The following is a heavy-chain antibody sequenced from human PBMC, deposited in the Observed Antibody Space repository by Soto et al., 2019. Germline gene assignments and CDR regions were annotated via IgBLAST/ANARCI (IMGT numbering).Heavy chain of an antibody. J-gene: IGHJ3*02. V-gene: IGHV3-30*18. CDR2: ISYDGSNK. Sequence: QVQLVESGGGVVQPGRSLRLSCAASGFTFSSYGMHWVRQAPGKGLEWVAVISYDGSNKYYADSVKGRFTISRDNSKNTLYLQMNSLRAEDTAVYYCAKKWHIWGSYRLGDAFDIWVQGTMVTVSS. CDR1: GFTFSSYG. D-gene: IGHD3-16*02. CDR3: AKKWHIWGSYRLGDAFDI.